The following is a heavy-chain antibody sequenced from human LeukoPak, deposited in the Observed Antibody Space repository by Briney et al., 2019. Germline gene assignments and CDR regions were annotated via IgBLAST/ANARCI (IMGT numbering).Heavy chain of an antibody. CDR2: INHSGST. Sequence: KPSETLSLTCAVYGGSFSGYYWSWIRQPPGKGLEWIGEINHSGSTNYNPSLKSRVTISVDTSKNQFSLKLSSVTAADTAVYYCARPTTLYSSKGGAFDIWGQGTMVTVSS. D-gene: IGHD6-13*01. CDR1: GGSFSGYY. CDR3: ARPTTLYSSKGGAFDI. V-gene: IGHV4-34*01. J-gene: IGHJ3*02.